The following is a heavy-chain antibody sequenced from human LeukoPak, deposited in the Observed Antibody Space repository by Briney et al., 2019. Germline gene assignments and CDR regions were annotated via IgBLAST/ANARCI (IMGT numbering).Heavy chain of an antibody. CDR1: VGSISGYF. CDR3: ARAQYRGSCFDY. D-gene: IGHD1-26*01. CDR2: IYYSGAT. J-gene: IGHJ4*02. Sequence: SETLSLTCTVSVGSISGYFWSWVRQAPGTGLDWIGHIYYSGATNYNPSLRSRVTISVDTSKNQFSLKLRSVTAADTAVYYCARAQYRGSCFDYWGQGALVTVSS. V-gene: IGHV4-59*13.